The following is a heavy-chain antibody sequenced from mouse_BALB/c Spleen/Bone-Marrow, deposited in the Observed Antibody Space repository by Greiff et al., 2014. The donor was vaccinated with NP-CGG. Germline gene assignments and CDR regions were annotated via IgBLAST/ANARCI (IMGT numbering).Heavy chain of an antibody. CDR2: INPYNDGT. CDR3: AREDGYYGMDY. CDR1: GYTFTSYV. D-gene: IGHD2-3*01. Sequence: VQLQQSGPELVKPGASVKMSCKASGYTFTSYVLHWVKQKPGQGLEWIGYINPYNDGTKYNEKFKGKATLTSDKSSSTAYMELSSLTSEDYAVYYCAREDGYYGMDYWGQGTSVTVSS. J-gene: IGHJ4*01. V-gene: IGHV1-14*01.